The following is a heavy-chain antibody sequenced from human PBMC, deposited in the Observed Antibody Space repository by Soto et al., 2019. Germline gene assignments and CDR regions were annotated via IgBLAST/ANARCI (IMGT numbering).Heavy chain of an antibody. Sequence: QVQLVQSGAEAKKPGASVKVSCKASGYTFTNYAITWVRQAPGQGLEWMGWISAYNGDTDYEEKFQDRVTLTRDTATSTVYMELRSLTSDDTAVYYWAREAGSGSYYPEDYWGQGTLVTVSS. CDR3: AREAGSGSYYPEDY. CDR1: GYTFTNYA. J-gene: IGHJ4*02. D-gene: IGHD1-26*01. V-gene: IGHV1-18*04. CDR2: ISAYNGDT.